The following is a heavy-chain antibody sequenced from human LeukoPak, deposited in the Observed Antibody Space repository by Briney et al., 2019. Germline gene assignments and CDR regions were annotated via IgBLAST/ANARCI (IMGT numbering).Heavy chain of an antibody. V-gene: IGHV1-2*02. CDR1: GYTFTGYY. CDR3: ASMFDCSSTSCYRGVDY. J-gene: IGHJ4*02. CDR2: INPKSGGT. Sequence: SVQVSFKSSGYTFTGYYMHWVRQAPGQGLEGMGCINPKSGGTNYAYKYQGRVTMPRDTSNSTANMELSRLRSDDTAVYYCASMFDCSSTSCYRGVDYWGQGTLVTVSS. D-gene: IGHD2-2*02.